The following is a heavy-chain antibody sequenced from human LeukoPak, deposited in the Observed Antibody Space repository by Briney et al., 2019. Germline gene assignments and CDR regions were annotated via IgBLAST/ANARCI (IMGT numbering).Heavy chain of an antibody. V-gene: IGHV4-31*03. CDR1: GGSISSGGYY. J-gene: IGHJ4*02. CDR2: IYYSGST. CDR3: ARAPDFWSGPYYFDY. D-gene: IGHD3-3*01. Sequence: SGTLSLTCTVSGGSISSGGYYWSWLRQHPGKGLEWIGYIYYSGSTYYNPSLKSRVTISVDTSKNQFSLKLSSVTAADTAVYYCARAPDFWSGPYYFDYWGQGTLVTVSS.